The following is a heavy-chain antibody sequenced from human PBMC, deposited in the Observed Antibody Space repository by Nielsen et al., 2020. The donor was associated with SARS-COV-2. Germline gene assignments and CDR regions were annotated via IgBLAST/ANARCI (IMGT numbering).Heavy chain of an antibody. V-gene: IGHV3-23*03. CDR1: GFTFSSYA. Sequence: GESLKISCAASGFTFSSYAMGWVRQAPGKGLEWVSVIYSGGSSTYYADSVKGRFTISRDNSKNTLYLQMNSLRAEDTAVYYCATGYSYGFFDYWGQGTLVTVSS. CDR2: IYSGGSST. D-gene: IGHD5-18*01. J-gene: IGHJ4*02. CDR3: ATGYSYGFFDY.